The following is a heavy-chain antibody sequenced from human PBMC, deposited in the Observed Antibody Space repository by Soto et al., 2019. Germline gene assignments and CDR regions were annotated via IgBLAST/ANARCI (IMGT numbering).Heavy chain of an antibody. Sequence: GGSLRLSCAASGFTFSSYSMNWVRQAPGKGLEWVSYISSSSSTIYYADSVKGRFTISRDNAKNSLYLQMNSLRDEDTAVYYCARDQGYDFWSGYYTRGQRDYYYGMDVWGQGTTVTVSS. CDR3: ARDQGYDFWSGYYTRGQRDYYYGMDV. J-gene: IGHJ6*02. D-gene: IGHD3-3*01. CDR1: GFTFSSYS. CDR2: ISSSSSTI. V-gene: IGHV3-48*02.